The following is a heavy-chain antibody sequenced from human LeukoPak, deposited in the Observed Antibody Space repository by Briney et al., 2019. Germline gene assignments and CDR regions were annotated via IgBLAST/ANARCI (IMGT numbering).Heavy chain of an antibody. CDR2: IYSGGST. CDR3: ARGLVVGGTDAFDI. D-gene: IGHD1-26*01. V-gene: IGHV3-53*01. J-gene: IGHJ3*02. CDR1: GFTVSSNY. Sequence: AGGSLRLSCAASGFTVSSNYMSWVRQAPGKGLEWVSIIYSGGSTYYADSVKGRFTISRDNSKKMLYLQMNSLRAEDTAVYYCARGLVVGGTDAFDIWGQGTMVTVSS.